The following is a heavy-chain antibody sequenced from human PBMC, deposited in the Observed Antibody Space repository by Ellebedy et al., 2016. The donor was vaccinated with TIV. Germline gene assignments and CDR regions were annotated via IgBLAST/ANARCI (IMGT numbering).Heavy chain of an antibody. V-gene: IGHV4-38-2*02. CDR1: GYSIRGGYY. D-gene: IGHD1-26*01. CDR3: ARDRGSSGTYYPRLGYYYYMDV. Sequence: SETLSLXXTVSGYSIRGGYYWGWIRQPPGKGLEWMGSMFHSGSTYYNPSLKSRLTISVDTSKNQLSLRLNSVTAADTAVYYCARDRGSSGTYYPRLGYYYYMDVWGKGTTVTVSS. J-gene: IGHJ6*03. CDR2: MFHSGST.